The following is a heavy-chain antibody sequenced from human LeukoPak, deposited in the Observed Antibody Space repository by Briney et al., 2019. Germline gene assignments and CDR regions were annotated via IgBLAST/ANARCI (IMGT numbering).Heavy chain of an antibody. D-gene: IGHD3-10*01. CDR1: GGSFSGYY. Sequence: SETLSLTCAVYGGSFSGYYWSWLRQPPGKGLEWIGEINHSGSTNYNPSLKSRVTISVDTSKNQFSLKLSSVTAADPAVYYCARVGYGSGSYYPRPWGQGTMVTVSS. J-gene: IGHJ3*01. V-gene: IGHV4-34*01. CDR3: ARVGYGSGSYYPRP. CDR2: INHSGST.